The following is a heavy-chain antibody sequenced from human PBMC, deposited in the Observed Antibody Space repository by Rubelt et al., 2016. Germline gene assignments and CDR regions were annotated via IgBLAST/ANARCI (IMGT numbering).Heavy chain of an antibody. CDR2: ISTNTGNP. Sequence: QVQLVQSVSELRKPGASVKVSCKGSGYTFRSYAMNWVRQAPGQGLEWMGWISTNTGNPTYAQGFTGRFVFSLDTSVSTAYLQISSLKAEDTAVYYCARGGNRYEYVWGSYRRDIDYWGQGTLVTVSS. J-gene: IGHJ4*02. CDR3: ARGGNRYEYVWGSYRRDIDY. CDR1: GYTFRSYA. V-gene: IGHV7-4-1*02. D-gene: IGHD3-16*02.